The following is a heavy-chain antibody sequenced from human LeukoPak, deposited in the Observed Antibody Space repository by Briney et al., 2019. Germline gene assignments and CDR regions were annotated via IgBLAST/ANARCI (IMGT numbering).Heavy chain of an antibody. V-gene: IGHV3-33*06. Sequence: GGSLRLSCAASGFTFSSYGMHWVRQAPGKGLEWVAVIWYDGSNKYYADSVKGRFTISRDNSKNTLYLQMSSLRAEDTAVYYCAKFMSGYYFGLDYWGQGTLVTVSS. J-gene: IGHJ4*02. CDR1: GFTFSSYG. CDR2: IWYDGSNK. D-gene: IGHD3-22*01. CDR3: AKFMSGYYFGLDY.